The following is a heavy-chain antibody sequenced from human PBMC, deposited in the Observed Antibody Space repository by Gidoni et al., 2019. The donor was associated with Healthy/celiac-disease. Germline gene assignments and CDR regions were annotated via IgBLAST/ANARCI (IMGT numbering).Heavy chain of an antibody. D-gene: IGHD4-17*01. V-gene: IGHV3-7*01. J-gene: IGHJ5*02. CDR2: IKQDGSQK. CDR3: ASGDYGDPNWFDP. Sequence: EVQLVESGGGWVQPGGSRRLDCAASGFHFRSYWIRWFRQAPGKGLEWVANIKQDGSQKYYLDSVKVRFTISRDNAKNSLYLQMNSLRAEDTAVYYCASGDYGDPNWFDPWGQGTLVTVSS. CDR1: GFHFRSYW.